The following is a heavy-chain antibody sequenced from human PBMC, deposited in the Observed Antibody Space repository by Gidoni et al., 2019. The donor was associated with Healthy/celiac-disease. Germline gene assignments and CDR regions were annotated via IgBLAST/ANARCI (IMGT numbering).Heavy chain of an antibody. CDR2: ISGSGGST. Sequence: EVQLLESGGGLVQPGGSLRLSCAASGFTFSSYAMSWVRQAPGKGLEWVSAISGSGGSTYYADAVKGRFTISRDNSKNTLYLQMNSLRAEDTAVYYCAKGYSGYDLGFDYWGQGTLVTVSS. CDR1: GFTFSSYA. V-gene: IGHV3-23*01. CDR3: AKGYSGYDLGFDY. J-gene: IGHJ4*02. D-gene: IGHD5-12*01.